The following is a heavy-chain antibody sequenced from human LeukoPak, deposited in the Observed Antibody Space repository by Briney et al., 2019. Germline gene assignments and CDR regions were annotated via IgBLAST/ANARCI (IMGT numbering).Heavy chain of an antibody. CDR1: GFTASSNY. CDR2: ISSSSSTI. CDR3: ARDLDGDYRRVY. J-gene: IGHJ4*02. Sequence: PGGSLRLSCAASGFTASSNYMSWVRQAPGKGLEWVSYISSSSSTIYYADSVKGRFTISRDNAKNSLYLQMNSLRAEDTAVYYCARDLDGDYRRVYWGQGTLVTVSS. D-gene: IGHD4-17*01. V-gene: IGHV3-48*01.